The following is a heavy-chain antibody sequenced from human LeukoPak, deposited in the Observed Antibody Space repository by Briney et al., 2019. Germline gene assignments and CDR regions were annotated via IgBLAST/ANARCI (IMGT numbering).Heavy chain of an antibody. V-gene: IGHV4-39*01. J-gene: IGHJ4*02. CDR2: IYYSGST. Sequence: PSETLSLTCTVSGGSISSSCYYWGWIRQPPGKGLEWIGSIYYSGSTYYNPSLKSRVTISVDTSKNQFSLKLSSVTAADTAVYYCARRQDDFWSGPEDYWGQGTLVTVSS. CDR3: ARRQDDFWSGPEDY. D-gene: IGHD3-3*01. CDR1: GGSISSSCYY.